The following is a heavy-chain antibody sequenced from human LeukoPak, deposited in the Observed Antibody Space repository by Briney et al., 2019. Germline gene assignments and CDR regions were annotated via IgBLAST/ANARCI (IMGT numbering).Heavy chain of an antibody. D-gene: IGHD3-22*01. CDR2: ISAYNGNT. V-gene: IGHV1-18*04. CDR1: GYTFTGYC. Sequence: ASVKVSCKASGYTFTGYCMQWVRQAPGQGLEWMGWISAYNGNTNYAQKLQGRVTMTTDTSTSTAYMGLRSLRSDDTAVYYCARDLLASYYDSSGTPPDYWGQGTLVTVSS. CDR3: ARDLLASYYDSSGTPPDY. J-gene: IGHJ4*02.